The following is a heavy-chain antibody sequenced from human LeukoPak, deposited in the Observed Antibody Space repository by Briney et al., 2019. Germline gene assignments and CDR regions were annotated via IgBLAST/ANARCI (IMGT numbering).Heavy chain of an antibody. CDR3: SKARAGVATVKDYYYYGMDV. D-gene: IGHD5-12*01. Sequence: GGSLRLSCAASGFTFSSYGMHWVRQAPGKGLEWVAVISYDGSNKYYADSVKGRFTISRDNSKNTLYLQMNSLRAEDTAVYDFSKARAGVATVKDYYYYGMDVWGQGTTVTVSS. CDR2: ISYDGSNK. V-gene: IGHV3-30*18. J-gene: IGHJ6*02. CDR1: GFTFSSYG.